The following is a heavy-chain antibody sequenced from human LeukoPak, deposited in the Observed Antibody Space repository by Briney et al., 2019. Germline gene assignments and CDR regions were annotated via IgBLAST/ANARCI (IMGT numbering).Heavy chain of an antibody. Sequence: GGSLRLSCTASGFAFGDHAMGWFRQAPGKGLEWVGFIRSKPYGGTTEYVASVKGRFTISRDDSKSIAYLQMNSLKTEDTAVYYCTRDVSSSWYEGADYWGQGTLVTVSS. J-gene: IGHJ4*02. D-gene: IGHD6-13*01. V-gene: IGHV3-49*03. CDR3: TRDVSSSWYEGADY. CDR2: IRSKPYGGTT. CDR1: GFAFGDHA.